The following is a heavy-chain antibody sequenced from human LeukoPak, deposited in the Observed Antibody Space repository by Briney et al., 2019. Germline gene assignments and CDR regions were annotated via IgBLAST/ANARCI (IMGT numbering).Heavy chain of an antibody. V-gene: IGHV3-21*01. Sequence: GSLRLSCAASGFTPSNYSMNWVRQAPGKGLEWVAFISSSSSYIFYADSLKGRFTISRDNAKNSLYLQMNSLRADDTAVYYCARDLAYGDDGLWGQGTLVTVSS. CDR1: GFTPSNYS. CDR3: ARDLAYGDDGL. D-gene: IGHD4-17*01. J-gene: IGHJ4*02. CDR2: ISSSSSYI.